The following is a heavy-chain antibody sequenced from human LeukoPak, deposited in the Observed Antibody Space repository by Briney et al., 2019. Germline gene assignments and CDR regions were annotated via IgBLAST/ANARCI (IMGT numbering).Heavy chain of an antibody. V-gene: IGHV4-30-2*01. D-gene: IGHD3-10*01. CDR3: ARARPRGVMGFDY. CDR1: GGSISSGGYS. J-gene: IGHJ4*02. Sequence: SQTLSLTCAVSGGSISSGGYSWSWIRQPPGKGLEWIGYIYHSGSTYYNPSLKSRVTISVDRSKNQFSLKLSSVTAADTAVYYCARARPRGVMGFDYWGQGTLVTVPS. CDR2: IYHSGST.